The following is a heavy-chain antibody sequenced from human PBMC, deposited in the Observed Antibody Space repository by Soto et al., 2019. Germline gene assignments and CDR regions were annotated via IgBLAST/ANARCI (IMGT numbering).Heavy chain of an antibody. D-gene: IGHD3-10*01. V-gene: IGHV4-34*01. Sequence: QVQLQQWGAGLLKPSETLSLTCAVYGGSFSGYYWSWIRQPPGKGLEWIGEINHSGSTNYNPSLKSRVTISVDTSKNQFSLKLSSVTAADTAVYYCARGMGGYYGSGSYWEPYYYYGMDVWGQGTTVTVSS. CDR3: ARGMGGYYGSGSYWEPYYYYGMDV. J-gene: IGHJ6*02. CDR1: GGSFSGYY. CDR2: INHSGST.